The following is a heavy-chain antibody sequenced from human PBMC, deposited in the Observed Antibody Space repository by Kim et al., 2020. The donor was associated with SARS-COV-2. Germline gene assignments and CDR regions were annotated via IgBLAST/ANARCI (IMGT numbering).Heavy chain of an antibody. CDR1: GGSFSGYY. CDR2: INHSGST. Sequence: SETLSLTCAVYGGSFSGYYWSWIRQPPGKGLEWIGEINHSGSTNYNPSLKSRVTISVDTSKNQFSLKLSSVTAADTAVYYCARGKGYCSGGSCPPHYFD. V-gene: IGHV4-34*01. CDR3: ARGKGYCSGGSCPPHYFD. J-gene: IGHJ4*01. D-gene: IGHD2-15*01.